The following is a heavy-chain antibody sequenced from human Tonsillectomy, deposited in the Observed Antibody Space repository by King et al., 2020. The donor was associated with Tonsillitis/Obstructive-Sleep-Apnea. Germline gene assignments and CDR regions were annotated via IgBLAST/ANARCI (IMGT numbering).Heavy chain of an antibody. CDR2: ISYDGSNK. D-gene: IGHD6-19*01. CDR3: AKDKVGGARAVAGSFAFGY. J-gene: IGHJ4*02. Sequence: VQLVESGGGVVQPGRSLRLSCAASGFTFSSYGMHWVRQAPGKGLEWVAVISYDGSNKYYADSVKGRFTISRDNSKNTLYLQMNTLRAEDTAVYYCAKDKVGGARAVAGSFAFGYWGQGTLVTVSS. V-gene: IGHV3-30*18. CDR1: GFTFSSYG.